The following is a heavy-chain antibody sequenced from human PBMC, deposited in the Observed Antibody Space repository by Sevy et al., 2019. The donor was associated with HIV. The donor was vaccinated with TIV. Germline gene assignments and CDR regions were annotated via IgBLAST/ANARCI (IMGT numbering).Heavy chain of an antibody. V-gene: IGHV1-69*13. CDR3: ARRIMTPMHAFDV. CDR2: IIPIFGTT. Sequence: ASVKVSCKASGGTFGSSGIIWVRQAPGEGLEWMGGIIPIFGTTDYVQRFHGRVTITADESTSTVYMELRSLKSEDTAVYFCARRIMTPMHAFDVWGQRTMVTDSS. J-gene: IGHJ3*01. D-gene: IGHD2-21*02. CDR1: GGTFGSSG.